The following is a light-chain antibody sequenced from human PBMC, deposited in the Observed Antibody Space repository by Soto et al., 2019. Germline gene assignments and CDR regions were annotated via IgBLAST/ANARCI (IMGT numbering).Light chain of an antibody. Sequence: DIQMTQSPSSLSASVGDRVSISCQANQDTNKYLNWYHQKPGKAPRLVIYDTSTLEIGVPSRFGGSRSGTEFTLTISGLQPEDVGTYYCQQYNEVPYTFGQGTKVEMK. J-gene: IGKJ2*01. V-gene: IGKV1-33*01. CDR2: DTS. CDR1: QDTNKY. CDR3: QQYNEVPYT.